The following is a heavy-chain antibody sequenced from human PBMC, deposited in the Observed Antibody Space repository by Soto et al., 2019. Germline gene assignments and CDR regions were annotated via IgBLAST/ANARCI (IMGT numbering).Heavy chain of an antibody. Sequence: SETLSLTCTFSGGSISSGGYYLSWIRQHPGKGLEWIGYIYYSGSTYYNPSLKSRVIILVDTSKNQFSLKLSSVTAADTAVYYCARDVLDGVAFDIWGQGTMVTVSS. CDR2: IYYSGST. CDR1: GGSISSGGYY. CDR3: ARDVLDGVAFDI. V-gene: IGHV4-31*03. D-gene: IGHD2-15*01. J-gene: IGHJ3*02.